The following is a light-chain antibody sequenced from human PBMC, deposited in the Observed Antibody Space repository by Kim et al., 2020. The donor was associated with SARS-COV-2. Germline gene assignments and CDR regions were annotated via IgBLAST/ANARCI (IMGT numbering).Light chain of an antibody. V-gene: IGKV3-20*01. J-gene: IGKJ4*01. CDR1: QSLSDNS. CDR3: QPYGSSPLT. Sequence: SPGERASLSCRASQSLSDNSLAWYQQKLGQAPRLLIYDASTRATGIPDRFSGSGSGTDFILTIRRLEPEDFAVFYCQPYGSSPLTFGGGTQVAIK. CDR2: DAS.